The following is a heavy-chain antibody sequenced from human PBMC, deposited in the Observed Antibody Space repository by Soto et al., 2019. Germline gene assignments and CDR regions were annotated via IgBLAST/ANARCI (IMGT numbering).Heavy chain of an antibody. J-gene: IGHJ4*02. Sequence: QVQLVESGGGVVQPGRSLRLSCEVSGFIFRNYGMHWVRQAPGKGLEWVADVSYDGSNKKDADSVKGRFTISRDNSRKTLYLQMNTVRYEDTAVYYCVKEEGVTATASYYFDYWGQGTLVTVSS. CDR2: VSYDGSNK. V-gene: IGHV3-30*18. CDR3: VKEEGVTATASYYFDY. D-gene: IGHD1-1*01. CDR1: GFIFRNYG.